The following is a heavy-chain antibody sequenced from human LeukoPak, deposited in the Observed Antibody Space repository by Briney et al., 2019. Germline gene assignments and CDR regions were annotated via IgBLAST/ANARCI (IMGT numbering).Heavy chain of an antibody. CDR1: GGSISSGSYY. J-gene: IGHJ4*02. D-gene: IGHD5-18*01. CDR2: IYTSGST. Sequence: SQTLSLTCTVSGGSISSGSYYWSWIRQPAGKGLEWIGRIYTSGSTNYNPSLKSRVTISVDTSKNQFSLKLSSVTAADTAVYYCARGNEYSYGRKFDYWGQGTLVTVSS. CDR3: ARGNEYSYGRKFDY. V-gene: IGHV4-61*02.